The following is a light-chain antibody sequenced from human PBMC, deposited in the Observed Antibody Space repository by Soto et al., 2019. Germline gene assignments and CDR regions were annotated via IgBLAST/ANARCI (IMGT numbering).Light chain of an antibody. Sequence: DIQMTQSPSTLSASVGDRVTNACRASQSISSWLAWYQQKPGKAPKLLIYDASSLESGVPSRFSGSGSGTEFTLTISSLQPDDFATYYRQQYNSYSKTFGHGTKVEIK. CDR2: DAS. CDR1: QSISSW. J-gene: IGKJ1*01. CDR3: QQYNSYSKT. V-gene: IGKV1-5*01.